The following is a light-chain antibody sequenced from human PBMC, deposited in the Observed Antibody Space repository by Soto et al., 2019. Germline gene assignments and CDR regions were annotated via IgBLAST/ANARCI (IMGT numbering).Light chain of an antibody. J-gene: IGKJ1*01. V-gene: IGKV3-20*01. Sequence: EIVLTQSPGTLYLSPGERATLSCRASQSVRSNYLAWYQQKPGQPPRLLIYGVSSRAIGIPDRSSGSGSGTHFSLTISRLEPEDFAVYSCQQYSASPWTFGQWTKVQIK. CDR2: GVS. CDR1: QSVRSNY. CDR3: QQYSASPWT.